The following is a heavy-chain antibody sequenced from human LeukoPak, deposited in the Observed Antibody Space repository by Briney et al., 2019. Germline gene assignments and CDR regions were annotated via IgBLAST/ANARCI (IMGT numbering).Heavy chain of an antibody. V-gene: IGHV3-48*04. Sequence: GGSLRLSCAASGFTFSSYSMNWVRQAPGKGLEWVSYISSSSSTIYYADSVKGRFTISRDNAKNSLYLQMNSLRAEDTAVYYCAMSLGWELDGAFDIWGQGTMVTVSS. CDR1: GFTFSSYS. D-gene: IGHD1-26*01. CDR3: AMSLGWELDGAFDI. J-gene: IGHJ3*02. CDR2: ISSSSSTI.